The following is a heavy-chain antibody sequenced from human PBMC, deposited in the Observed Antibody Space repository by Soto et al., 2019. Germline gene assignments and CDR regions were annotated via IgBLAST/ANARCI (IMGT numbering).Heavy chain of an antibody. V-gene: IGHV4-39*01. D-gene: IGHD5-18*01. CDR1: GGSISSSNYY. CDR2: IYYSGST. CDR3: ATMGTPATGLYYFDY. Sequence: SETLSLTCTVSGGSISSSNYYWGWIRQPPGKGLEWIGSIYYSGSTYYNPSLKSRVTISVDTSKNQFSLNLSFVTAADTAVYYCATMGTPATGLYYFDYWGQGTLVTVAS. J-gene: IGHJ4*02.